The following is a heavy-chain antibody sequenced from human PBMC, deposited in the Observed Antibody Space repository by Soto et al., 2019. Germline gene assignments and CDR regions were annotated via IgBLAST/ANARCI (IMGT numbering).Heavy chain of an antibody. CDR3: AASYGSGYRAFDY. J-gene: IGHJ4*02. CDR2: VNPIVSMS. Sequence: QVQLVQSGAEVRKPGSSVKVSCKASGDTFSFYTINWVRQAPGLVLEWMGRVNPIVSMSNYAQKFQGRVTITADKSTNTAYRQLRSLRSEDTAIYYCAASYGSGYRAFDYWGQGALVTVAS. D-gene: IGHD3-10*01. V-gene: IGHV1-69*02. CDR1: GDTFSFYT.